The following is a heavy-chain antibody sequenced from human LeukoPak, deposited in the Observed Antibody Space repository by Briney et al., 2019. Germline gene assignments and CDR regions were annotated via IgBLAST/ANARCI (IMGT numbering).Heavy chain of an antibody. D-gene: IGHD6-19*01. J-gene: IGHJ6*02. CDR2: INYSGST. CDR1: GGGSISSSNPY. CDR3: ARHSDGWYWGGSGMDV. Sequence: SETLSLTCIVSGGGSISSSNPYWGWIRQPPGKGLEWIGSINYSGSTQYNPSLKSRVTLSVDTSKDQFSLKLSSVTAADTAVYYCARHSDGWYWGGSGMDVWGQGTTVIVSS. V-gene: IGHV4-39*01.